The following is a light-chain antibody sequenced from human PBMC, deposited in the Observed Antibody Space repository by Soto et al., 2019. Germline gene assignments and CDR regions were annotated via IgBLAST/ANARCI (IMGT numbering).Light chain of an antibody. CDR2: GAA. V-gene: IGKV3-15*01. J-gene: IGKJ1*01. CDR3: QQYNNWWT. Sequence: EIMMTQSPATLSVSPGERATLSCRASQSVSSSLAWYQQKPGQAPRVLIYGAATRATGIPVRFSGSGSGTEFTLTINGLQSEEFAVYYCQQYNNWWTFGQGTKVEIK. CDR1: QSVSSS.